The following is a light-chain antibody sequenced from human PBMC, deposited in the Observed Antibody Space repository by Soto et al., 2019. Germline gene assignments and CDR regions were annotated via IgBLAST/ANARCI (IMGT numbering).Light chain of an antibody. J-gene: IGLJ1*01. CDR3: CSYAGSSTPYV. CDR1: SSDVGSYNL. CDR2: EGS. Sequence: QSVLTQPASVSGSPGQSITTSCTGTSSDVGSYNLVSWYQQHPGKAPKLMIYEGSKRPSGVSNRFSGSKSGNTASLTISGLQAEDEADYYCCSYAGSSTPYVFGTGTKGTVL. V-gene: IGLV2-23*01.